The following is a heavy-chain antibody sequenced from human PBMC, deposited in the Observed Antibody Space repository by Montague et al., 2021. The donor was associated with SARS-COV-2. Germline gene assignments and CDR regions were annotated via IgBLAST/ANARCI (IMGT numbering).Heavy chain of an antibody. CDR2: IYISGST. V-gene: IGHV4-4*07. J-gene: IGHJ6*02. CDR1: GASINGYY. CDR3: ARTVVVPAAMSRYYGMDV. D-gene: IGHD2-2*01. Sequence: SETLSLTCTVSGASINGYYWTWIRQPAGKGLEWIGRIYISGSTNYNPSLKSRVTMSVDTSKNQFSLKLSSVTAADTAVYYCARTVVVPAAMSRYYGMDVWGQGTSVTVSS.